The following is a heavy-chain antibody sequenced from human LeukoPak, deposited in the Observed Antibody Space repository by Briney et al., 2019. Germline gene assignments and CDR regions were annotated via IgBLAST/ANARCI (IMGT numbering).Heavy chain of an antibody. Sequence: SETLSLTCTVSGGSVSSGVYYWPWIRQPPGKGLEWIGYIYYSGSTNYNPSLKSRVTMSVDTSKNQFSLKLSSVTAADTAVYYCAAGYGMDVWGQGTTVTVSS. J-gene: IGHJ6*02. V-gene: IGHV4-61*08. CDR2: IYYSGST. CDR1: GGSVSSGVYY. CDR3: AAGYGMDV.